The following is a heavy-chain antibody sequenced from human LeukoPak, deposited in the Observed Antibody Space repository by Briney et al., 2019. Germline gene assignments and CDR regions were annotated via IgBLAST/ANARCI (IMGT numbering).Heavy chain of an antibody. CDR2: INPNSGGT. CDR3: ARVSFDSSSWIYHYYGMDV. CDR1: GYTFTGYY. V-gene: IGHV1-2*02. D-gene: IGHD6-13*01. Sequence: ASVKVSCKASGYTFTGYYMHWVRQAPGQGLEWMGWINPNSGGTNYAQKFQGRVTMTRDTSISTAYMELSRLRSDDTAVYYCARVSFDSSSWIYHYYGMDVWGQGTTVTVSS. J-gene: IGHJ6*02.